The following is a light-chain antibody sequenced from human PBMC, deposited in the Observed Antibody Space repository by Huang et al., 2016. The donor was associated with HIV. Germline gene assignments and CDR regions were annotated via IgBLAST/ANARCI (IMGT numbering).Light chain of an antibody. Sequence: DIQMTQSPSSLSASVGDRVTINCQASQGISNYLAWYQQKPGKVPKLLIYAASTLQSRVPSRFSGSGSGTDFTLTISSLQPEDVATYYCQKYNSAPLTFGGGTKVEIK. CDR2: AAS. V-gene: IGKV1-27*01. CDR3: QKYNSAPLT. J-gene: IGKJ4*01. CDR1: QGISNY.